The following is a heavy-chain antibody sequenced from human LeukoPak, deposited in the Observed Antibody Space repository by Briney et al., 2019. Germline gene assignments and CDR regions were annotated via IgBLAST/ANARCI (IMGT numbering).Heavy chain of an antibody. J-gene: IGHJ4*02. CDR3: ASEGGYNLD. CDR2: ISSSGSTI. CDR1: GFTVSDHY. V-gene: IGHV3-11*01. Sequence: GGSLRLSCVASGFTVSDHYLDWVRQAPGKGLEWVSYISSSGSTIYYADSVKGRFTISRDNAKNSLYLQMNSLRAEDTAVYYCASEGGYNLDWGQGTLVTVSS. D-gene: IGHD5-24*01.